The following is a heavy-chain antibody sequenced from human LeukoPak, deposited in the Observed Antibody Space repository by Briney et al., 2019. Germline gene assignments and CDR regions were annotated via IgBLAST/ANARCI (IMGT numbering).Heavy chain of an antibody. J-gene: IGHJ4*02. Sequence: GGSLRLSCAASGFTFDDYAMHWVRQAPGKGLEWVSLISWDGGSTYYADSVKGRFTISRDNSKNSLYLQMNSLRAEDTALYYCAKDLTNDYGDYGFDYWGQGTLVTVSS. CDR3: AKDLTNDYGDYGFDY. D-gene: IGHD4-17*01. V-gene: IGHV3-43D*03. CDR1: GFTFDDYA. CDR2: ISWDGGST.